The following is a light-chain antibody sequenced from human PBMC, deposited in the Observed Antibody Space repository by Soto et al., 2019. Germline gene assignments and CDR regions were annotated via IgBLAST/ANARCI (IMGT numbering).Light chain of an antibody. J-gene: IGKJ4*01. Sequence: DIVLTQSPDSLAVSLGERATINCKSSQSVLYSNNNNYLAWYQQKPGQPPKLLIYWASTRESGVPERFSGSGSGTDFTLTISSLQAEDVAVYHCQQYYSNPFTFGGGTKVEIK. CDR2: WAS. V-gene: IGKV4-1*01. CDR3: QQYYSNPFT. CDR1: QSVLYSNNNNY.